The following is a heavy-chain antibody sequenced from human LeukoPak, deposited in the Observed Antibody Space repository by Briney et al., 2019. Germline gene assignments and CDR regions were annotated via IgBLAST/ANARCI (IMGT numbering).Heavy chain of an antibody. CDR2: INPNSGGA. CDR1: GYTFTGYY. D-gene: IGHD2-15*01. CDR3: AREPLGYCSGGSCYPNWFDP. V-gene: IGHV1-2*06. J-gene: IGHJ5*02. Sequence: ASVKVSCKASGYTFTGYYMHWVRQAPGQGLEWMGRINPNSGGANYAQKFQGRVTMTRDTSISTAYMELSGLRSDDTAVYYCAREPLGYCSGGSCYPNWFDPWGQGTLVTVSS.